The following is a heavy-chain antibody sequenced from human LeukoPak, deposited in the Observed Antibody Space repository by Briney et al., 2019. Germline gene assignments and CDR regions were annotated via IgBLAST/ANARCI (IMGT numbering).Heavy chain of an antibody. CDR1: GFTFSSYA. D-gene: IGHD6-19*01. J-gene: IGHJ4*02. CDR3: AKDGLQWLVLSSVDY. CDR2: ISASGGST. Sequence: GGSLRLSCAASGFTFSSYARSWVRQAPGKGLEWVSAISASGGSTYYADSGKGRFTISRDNSKNTLYLQMNSLRAEDTAVYYCAKDGLQWLVLSSVDYWGQGTLVTVSS. V-gene: IGHV3-23*01.